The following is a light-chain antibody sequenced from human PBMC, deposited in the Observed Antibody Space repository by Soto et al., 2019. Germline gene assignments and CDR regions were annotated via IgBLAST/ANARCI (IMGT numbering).Light chain of an antibody. J-gene: IGKJ1*01. V-gene: IGKV3-15*01. Sequence: VLTQSPGTLSLSPGERATLSCSASQSIINNYSAWYQQKPGQAPRLLIYDASARATGIPVRFSGSGSGTEFTLTISSLQSEDFGVYYCQQNKEWPGTFGQGTKVDIK. CDR3: QQNKEWPGT. CDR1: QSIINN. CDR2: DAS.